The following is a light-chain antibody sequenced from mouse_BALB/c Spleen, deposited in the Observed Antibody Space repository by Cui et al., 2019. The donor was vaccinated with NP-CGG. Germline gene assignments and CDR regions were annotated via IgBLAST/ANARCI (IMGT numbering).Light chain of an antibody. CDR2: GTN. V-gene: IGLV1*01. CDR1: TGAVTTSNY. CDR3: ALWYSNHWV. Sequence: QAVVTQESVLTTSPGKTVTLTCRSSTGAVTTSNYANWVQEKPDHFFTGLIGGTNNRAPGVPARFSGSLIGDKAALTITGAQTEDEAIYFCALWYSNHWVFGGGTKLAVL. J-gene: IGLJ1*01.